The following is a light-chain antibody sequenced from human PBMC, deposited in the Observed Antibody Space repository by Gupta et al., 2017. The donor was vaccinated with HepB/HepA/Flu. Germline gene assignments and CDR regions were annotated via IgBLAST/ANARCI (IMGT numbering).Light chain of an antibody. Sequence: DIVLTQSAFTLSLSPGERAALSCRASQSISYNYLAWYQQKPGRAPKLLIYGASNRITGVPDRFSGSGSGTEFTLTISRREPEDFAVYYCQRECSSVYPFGQGTQMEIK. CDR2: GAS. V-gene: IGKV3-20*01. J-gene: IGKJ2*01. CDR3: QRECSSVYP. CDR1: QSISYNY.